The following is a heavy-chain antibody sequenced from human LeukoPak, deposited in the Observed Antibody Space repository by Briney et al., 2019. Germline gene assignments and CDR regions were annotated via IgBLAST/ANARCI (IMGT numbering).Heavy chain of an antibody. CDR3: ARGGAARLHFQN. CDR1: GGSISTYY. D-gene: IGHD6-6*01. CDR2: IYHSGST. V-gene: IGHV4-59*01. J-gene: IGHJ1*01. Sequence: SETLSLTCADSGGSISTYYWNWIRQPPGKGLEWIGYIYHSGSTNYNPSLQRRVTISVDTSKNQFSLNLNSVTAADTAVYYWARGGAARLHFQNWGQGTLVTVSS.